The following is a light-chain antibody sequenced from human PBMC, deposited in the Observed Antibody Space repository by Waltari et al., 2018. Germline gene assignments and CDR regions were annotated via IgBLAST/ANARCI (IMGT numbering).Light chain of an antibody. V-gene: IGKV1-5*03. CDR1: QSISTW. J-gene: IGKJ1*01. Sequence: DIQMTQSPSTLSASVGDRVTITCRASQSISTWLAWYQQKPGKAPKLLIYKASSSESGVPSRFSGSGFGTEFTLTISSLQPDDFATYYCQQYNSYSTWTFGQGTKVEIK. CDR2: KAS. CDR3: QQYNSYSTWT.